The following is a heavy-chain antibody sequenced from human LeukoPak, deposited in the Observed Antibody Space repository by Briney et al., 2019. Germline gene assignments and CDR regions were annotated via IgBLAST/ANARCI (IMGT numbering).Heavy chain of an antibody. CDR2: INHSGST. Sequence: SETLSLTCAVYGGSFSGYYWSWIRQPPGKGLEWIGEINHSGSTNYNPSLKSRVTISVDTSKNQFSLKLSSVTAADTAVYYCAGSQLLPFFGNFDYWGQGTLVTVSS. D-gene: IGHD1-26*01. J-gene: IGHJ4*02. V-gene: IGHV4-34*01. CDR3: AGSQLLPFFGNFDY. CDR1: GGSFSGYY.